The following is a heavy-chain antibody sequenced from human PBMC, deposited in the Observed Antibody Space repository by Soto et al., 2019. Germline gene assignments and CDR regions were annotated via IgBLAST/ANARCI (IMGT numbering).Heavy chain of an antibody. Sequence: ASVKVSCKASGYTFTSYGISWVRQAPGQGLEWMGWISAYNGHTNYAQRVQARVTMTTDTSTTTAYMELRSLRSDDTAVYYCARSSFYLGSGAVIDFWGQGTLVTVSS. CDR1: GYTFTSYG. CDR2: ISAYNGHT. J-gene: IGHJ4*02. CDR3: ARSSFYLGSGAVIDF. D-gene: IGHD3-10*01. V-gene: IGHV1-18*01.